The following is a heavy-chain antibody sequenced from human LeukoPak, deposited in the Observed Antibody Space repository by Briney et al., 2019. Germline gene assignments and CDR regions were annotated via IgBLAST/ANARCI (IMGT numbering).Heavy chain of an antibody. CDR1: GFTFSSYA. CDR2: IRGSADST. Sequence: GGSLRLSCAASGFTFSSYAMSWVRQAPGKGLECVSHIRGSADSTYYADSVKGRFTISRDNYRNTLYLQMNSLRAEDTAVYYCAKGGGNGAFDPWGQGTLVTVSS. J-gene: IGHJ5*02. D-gene: IGHD4-23*01. V-gene: IGHV3-23*01. CDR3: AKGGGNGAFDP.